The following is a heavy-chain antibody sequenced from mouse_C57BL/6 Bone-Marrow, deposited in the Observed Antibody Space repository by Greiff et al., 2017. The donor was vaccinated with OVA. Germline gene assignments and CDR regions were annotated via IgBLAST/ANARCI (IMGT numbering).Heavy chain of an antibody. V-gene: IGHV1-15*01. CDR2: IDPETGGT. CDR1: GYTFTDYE. Sequence: VKLVESGAELVRPGASVTLSCKASGYTFTDYEMHWVKQTPVHGLEWIGAIDPETGGTAYNQKFKGKAILTADKSSSTAYMELRSLTSEDSAVYYCTRPGSYWYFDVWGTGTTVTVSS. J-gene: IGHJ1*03. CDR3: TRPGSYWYFDV.